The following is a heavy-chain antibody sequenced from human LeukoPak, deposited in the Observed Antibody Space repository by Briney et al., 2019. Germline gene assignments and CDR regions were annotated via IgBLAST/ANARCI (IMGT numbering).Heavy chain of an antibody. J-gene: IGHJ4*02. V-gene: IGHV4-59*01. Sequence: PSETLSLTCTVSGASINGSYWSWIRQPPGKGLEWIGSIYYSGSTNYNPSLKSRVTISVDTSKNQFSLRLSSLTAADTAVYYCARSLSVGNFFDYWGQGTLVTVSS. CDR3: ARSLSVGNFFDY. CDR1: GASINGSY. D-gene: IGHD4-23*01. CDR2: IYYSGST.